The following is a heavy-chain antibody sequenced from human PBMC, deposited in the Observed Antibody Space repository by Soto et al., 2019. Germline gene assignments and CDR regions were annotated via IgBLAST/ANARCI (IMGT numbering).Heavy chain of an antibody. D-gene: IGHD2-15*01. CDR1: GFTFSSYS. J-gene: IGHJ3*02. V-gene: IGHV3-21*01. CDR3: ARYCSGGNCYSAFGI. Sequence: GGSLRLSCAASGFTFSSYSLNWVRQAPGKGLEWVSSISSSSTYIYYADSVKGRFTISRDNAKNSLYLQMNSLRAEDTAVYYCARYCSGGNCYSAFGIWGQGTMVTVSS. CDR2: ISSSSTYI.